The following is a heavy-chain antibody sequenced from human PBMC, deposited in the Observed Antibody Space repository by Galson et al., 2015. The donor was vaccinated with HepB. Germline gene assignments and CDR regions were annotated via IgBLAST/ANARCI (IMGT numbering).Heavy chain of an antibody. CDR2: IIPIFGTA. D-gene: IGHD5-24*01. CDR1: GGTFSSYA. CDR3: ARVWGGEMATMRNGMDV. V-gene: IGHV1-69*13. J-gene: IGHJ6*02. Sequence: SVKVSCKASGGTFSSYAISWVRQAPGQGLEWMGGIIPIFGTANYAQKFQGRVTITADESTSTAYMELSSLRSEDTAVYYCARVWGGEMATMRNGMDVWGQGTTVTVSS.